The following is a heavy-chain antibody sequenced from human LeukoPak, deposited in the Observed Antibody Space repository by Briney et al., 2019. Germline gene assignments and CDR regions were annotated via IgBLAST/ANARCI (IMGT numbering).Heavy chain of an antibody. CDR3: ARGAYSSSSGRGYYYYYMDV. CDR2: INPNSGGT. J-gene: IGHJ6*03. V-gene: IGHV1-2*02. Sequence: ASVKVSCKASGYTFTGYYMHWVRQAPGQGLEWVGWINPNSGGTNYAQKFQGRVTMTRDTSISTAYMELSRLRSDDTAVYYCARGAYSSSSGRGYYYYYMDVWGKGTTVTVSS. D-gene: IGHD6-6*01. CDR1: GYTFTGYY.